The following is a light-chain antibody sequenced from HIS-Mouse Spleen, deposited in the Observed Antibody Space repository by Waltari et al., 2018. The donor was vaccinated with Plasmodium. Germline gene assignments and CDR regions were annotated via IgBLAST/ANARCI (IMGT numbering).Light chain of an antibody. J-gene: IGLJ2*01. Sequence: QSVLTQPPSASGTPGQRVTISCSGSSSNIGSNTVNWYQQLPGTAPKLLIYSNNPRTSGVPDRCSGSKSGTSASLAISGLQSEDEADYYCAAWDDSLNGPVFGGGTKLTVL. CDR3: AAWDDSLNGPV. V-gene: IGLV1-44*01. CDR2: SNN. CDR1: SSNIGSNT.